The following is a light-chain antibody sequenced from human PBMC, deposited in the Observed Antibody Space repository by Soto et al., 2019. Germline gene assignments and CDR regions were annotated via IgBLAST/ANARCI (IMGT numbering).Light chain of an antibody. Sequence: DIQMTQSPSSLYASVGDRVTITCRASQSISSYLNWYQQKPGKAPKLLIYAASSLQSGVPSRFSGSGSGTDFTLTISSLQPEDFATDYCQQSYSTPITFGQGTRLEIK. CDR2: AAS. CDR3: QQSYSTPIT. V-gene: IGKV1-39*01. CDR1: QSISSY. J-gene: IGKJ5*01.